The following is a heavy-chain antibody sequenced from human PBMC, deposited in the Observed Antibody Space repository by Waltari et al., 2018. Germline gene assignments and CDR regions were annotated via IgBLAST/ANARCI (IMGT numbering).Heavy chain of an antibody. J-gene: IGHJ6*02. CDR3: AREYSSSSSIDYYYGMDV. V-gene: IGHV1-69*05. CDR1: GGTFSSYA. D-gene: IGHD6-6*01. Sequence: QVQLVQSGAEVKKPGSSVKVSCKASGGTFSSYAISWVRQAPGQGLEWMGGIIPILGTANDAQKFQGRVTITTDESTSTAYMELGSLRSEDTAVYYCAREYSSSSSIDYYYGMDVWGQGTTVTVSS. CDR2: IIPILGTA.